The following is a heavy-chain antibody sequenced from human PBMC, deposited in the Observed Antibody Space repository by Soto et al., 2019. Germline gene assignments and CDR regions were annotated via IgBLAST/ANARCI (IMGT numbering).Heavy chain of an antibody. D-gene: IGHD3-10*01. V-gene: IGHV3-30*18. Sequence: WGSLRLSCLVSGLSFGSYGMHWVRQAPGKGLEWVALISYDGSKKYYMDSVKGRFTISRDNSLGTLFLQMISLRPEDTAVYYCAKSRGVDNYYYGMDVWGQGTTVTVSS. CDR1: GLSFGSYG. CDR2: ISYDGSKK. J-gene: IGHJ6*02. CDR3: AKSRGVDNYYYGMDV.